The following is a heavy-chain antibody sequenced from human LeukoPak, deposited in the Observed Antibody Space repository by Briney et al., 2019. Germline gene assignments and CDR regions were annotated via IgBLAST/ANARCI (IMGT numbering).Heavy chain of an antibody. V-gene: IGHV3-7*03. CDR3: AKNRLALNN. CDR2: IKQDGSEK. Sequence: GSLRLSCVVSTFTFSDYWMSWVRQAPGKGLEWVVNIKQDGSEKYYVDSVKGRFTISRDNAKSSLYLQMNSLRVEDTAVYYCAKNRLALNNWGQGTLVTVSS. J-gene: IGHJ4*02. CDR1: TFTFSDYW.